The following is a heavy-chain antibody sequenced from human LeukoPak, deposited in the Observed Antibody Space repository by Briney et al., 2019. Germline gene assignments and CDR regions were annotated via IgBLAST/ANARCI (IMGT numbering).Heavy chain of an antibody. V-gene: IGHV4-59*08. CDR3: ARHLRYFDWLLTVGAFDI. J-gene: IGHJ3*02. CDR1: GGSISSYY. D-gene: IGHD3-9*01. CDR2: IYYSGST. Sequence: SETLCLTCTVSGGSISSYYWSWIRQPPGKGLEWIGYIYYSGSTNYNPSLKSRVTISVDTSKNQFSLKLSSVTAADTAVYYCARHLRYFDWLLTVGAFDIWGQGTMVTVSS.